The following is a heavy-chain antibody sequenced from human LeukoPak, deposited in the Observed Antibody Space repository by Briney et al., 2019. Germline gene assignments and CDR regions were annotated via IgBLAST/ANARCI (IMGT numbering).Heavy chain of an antibody. V-gene: IGHV3-30*04. CDR3: VKEAYYGWGSSPTFYFDY. CDR1: GFSFSDSV. CDR2: ISHDVKTT. Sequence: GKSLRLSCVASGFSFSDSVIHWVCQAPGKGLEWVAVISHDVKTTYYADSAKGRFTISRDNSRNTVFLQMNGLRPEDTAVYYCVKEAYYGWGSSPTFYFDYWGQGTRVTVSS. J-gene: IGHJ4*02. D-gene: IGHD3-10*01.